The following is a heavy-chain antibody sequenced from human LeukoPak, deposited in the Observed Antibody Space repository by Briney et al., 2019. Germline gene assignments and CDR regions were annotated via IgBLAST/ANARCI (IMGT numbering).Heavy chain of an antibody. J-gene: IGHJ3*02. D-gene: IGHD3-22*01. V-gene: IGHV4-59*01. CDR3: AREGYYDSSGYYNHDAFDI. Sequence: SETLSLTCTVSGGSITSYYWSRIRQPPGKGLEWIGYIYYSGSTNYNPSLKSRVTISLDTSKNQCSLKLSSVTAADTAVYYCAREGYYDSSGYYNHDAFDIWGQGTMVTVS. CDR2: IYYSGST. CDR1: GGSITSYY.